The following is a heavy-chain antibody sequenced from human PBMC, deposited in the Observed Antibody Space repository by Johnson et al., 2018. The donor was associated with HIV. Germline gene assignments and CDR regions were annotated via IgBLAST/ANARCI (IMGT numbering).Heavy chain of an antibody. J-gene: IGHJ3*02. CDR2: ISYDGINK. CDR1: GFSFSSYA. Sequence: QVQLVESGGGLVKPGGSLRLSCAASGFSFSSYAMHWVRQAPGKGLECVAVISYDGINKYYADSVKGRFTISRDNSKNTRYLQMDNLRTDDTAVYYCARDGVYSSPHDAFDIWGQGTMVTVSA. V-gene: IGHV3-30-3*01. CDR3: ARDGVYSSPHDAFDI. D-gene: IGHD6-13*01.